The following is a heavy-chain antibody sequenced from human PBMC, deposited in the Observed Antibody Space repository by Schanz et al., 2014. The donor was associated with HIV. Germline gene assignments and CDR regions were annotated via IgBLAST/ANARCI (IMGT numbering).Heavy chain of an antibody. D-gene: IGHD3-22*01. J-gene: IGHJ4*02. Sequence: QVQLVQSGAEVKKPGASVKVSCKASGYIFTSYYMHWVRQAPGQGLEWMGIINPRGGNTTYAQNFQGRVTMTRHTSMTTVYMDLSRVTSDDTALYFCARAPPRDSSGYYPFDYWGQGTLVTVSS. V-gene: IGHV1-46*01. CDR3: ARAPPRDSSGYYPFDY. CDR1: GYIFTSYY. CDR2: INPRGGNT.